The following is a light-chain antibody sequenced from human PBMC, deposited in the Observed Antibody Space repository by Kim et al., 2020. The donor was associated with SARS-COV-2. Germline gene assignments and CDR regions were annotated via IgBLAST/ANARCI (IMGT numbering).Light chain of an antibody. CDR2: GKN. CDR3: ASRDSSGDRVV. J-gene: IGLJ2*01. V-gene: IGLV3-19*01. CDR1: SLRDYY. Sequence: SSELTQDPAVSVALGQTVRITCQGDSLRDYYAIWYQQRAGQAPLLVAYGKNNRPSGIPGRFSASNSRNTASLTITGAQAEDEADYYCASRDSSGDRVVFGGGTQLTVL.